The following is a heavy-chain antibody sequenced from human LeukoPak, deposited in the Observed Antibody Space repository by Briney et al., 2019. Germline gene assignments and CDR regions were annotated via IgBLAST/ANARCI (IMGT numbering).Heavy chain of an antibody. Sequence: GGSLRLSCAASGFTFSDYYMSWIRQAPGKGLEWVSYISSSGSTIYYADSVKGRFTISRDNAKNSLYLQMNSLRAEDTAVYYCAKTLVVVPAAIRHFDYWGQGTLVTVSS. CDR1: GFTFSDYY. D-gene: IGHD2-2*01. CDR2: ISSSGSTI. CDR3: AKTLVVVPAAIRHFDY. V-gene: IGHV3-11*01. J-gene: IGHJ4*02.